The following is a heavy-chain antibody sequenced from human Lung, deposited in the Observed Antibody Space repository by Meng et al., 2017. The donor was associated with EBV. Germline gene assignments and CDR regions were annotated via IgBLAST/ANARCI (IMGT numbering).Heavy chain of an antibody. Sequence: QVQLAQSGAGVKKPGASGKVSCKASGYTFTSYGISWVRQAPGQGLEWMGWISAYNGNTNYAQKLQGRVTMTTDTSTSTAYMELRSLRSDDTAVYYCARNRPRGVATGANWFDPWGQGTLVTVSS. CDR1: GYTFTSYG. J-gene: IGHJ5*02. D-gene: IGHD5-12*01. V-gene: IGHV1-18*01. CDR2: ISAYNGNT. CDR3: ARNRPRGVATGANWFDP.